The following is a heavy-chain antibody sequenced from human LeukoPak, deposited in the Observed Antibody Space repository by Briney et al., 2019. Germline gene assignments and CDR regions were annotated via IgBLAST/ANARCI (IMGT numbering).Heavy chain of an antibody. CDR3: ARDTTNVYYYDTSGYDH. Sequence: KSSETLSLTCTVSGGSVSSGSYYWSWIRQPPGKGLEWIGYIYYSGSTKYNPSLKSRVTISVDTSKNQFSLKLSSVTAADTAVYYCARDTTNVYYYDTSGYDHWGQGTLVTVSS. CDR1: GGSVSSGSYY. D-gene: IGHD3-22*01. J-gene: IGHJ4*02. V-gene: IGHV4-61*01. CDR2: IYYSGST.